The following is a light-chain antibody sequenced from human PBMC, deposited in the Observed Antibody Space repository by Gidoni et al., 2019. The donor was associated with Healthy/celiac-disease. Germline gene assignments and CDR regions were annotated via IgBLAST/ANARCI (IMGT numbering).Light chain of an antibody. Sequence: QSVLTPPPSVSAAPGQKVTISCSGSSANIGNNYVSWYQQLPGTAPKLLMYDNNKRPSGIPDRFSGSKSGTSATLGSTGLQTGDEADYYCGTWDSSLSAVVFGGGTKLTVL. CDR3: GTWDSSLSAVV. CDR2: DNN. V-gene: IGLV1-51*01. J-gene: IGLJ2*01. CDR1: SANIGNNY.